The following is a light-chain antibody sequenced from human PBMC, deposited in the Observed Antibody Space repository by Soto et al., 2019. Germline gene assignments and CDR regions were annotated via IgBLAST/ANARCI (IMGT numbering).Light chain of an antibody. J-gene: IGKJ5*01. CDR3: QQYGSSPSIT. Sequence: EIVLTQSPGTLSLSPGERATLSCRASQSVSSSYLAWYQQKPGQAPRLLIYGASSRATGIPDRFSGSGSGTDFTLTISRLEPEDFAVYYRQQYGSSPSITFGQGTRLEI. V-gene: IGKV3-20*01. CDR1: QSVSSSY. CDR2: GAS.